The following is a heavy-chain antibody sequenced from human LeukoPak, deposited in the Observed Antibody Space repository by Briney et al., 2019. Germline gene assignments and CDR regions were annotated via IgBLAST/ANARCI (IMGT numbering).Heavy chain of an antibody. J-gene: IGHJ4*02. CDR1: GFTFSNYG. CDR2: ISYDESSK. D-gene: IGHD1-26*01. V-gene: IGHV3-30*18. Sequence: GRSLRLSCAASGFTFSNYGMHWVRQAPGKGLEWVTFISYDESSKYYADSVKGRFTISRDNSKNTLYLQMNSLRAEDTAVYYCAELGSFDYWGQGTLVTVSS. CDR3: AELGSFDY.